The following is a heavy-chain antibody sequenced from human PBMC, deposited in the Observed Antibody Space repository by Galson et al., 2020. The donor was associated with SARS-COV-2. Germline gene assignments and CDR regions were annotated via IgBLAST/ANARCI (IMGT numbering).Heavy chain of an antibody. Sequence: ETGGSLRLSCAASGFTFSSYSMTWVRQAPGKGLEWVSTISSSSSYNYYANPVKGRFTIPRHNAKNSLYLQMNSLRAEDTAVYYCARWLLGDFSSSWHGDYYYYGMDVWGRGTTVTVSS. CDR1: GFTFSSYS. CDR2: ISSSSSYN. D-gene: IGHD6-13*01. CDR3: ARWLLGDFSSSWHGDYYYYGMDV. V-gene: IGHV3-21*01. J-gene: IGHJ6*02.